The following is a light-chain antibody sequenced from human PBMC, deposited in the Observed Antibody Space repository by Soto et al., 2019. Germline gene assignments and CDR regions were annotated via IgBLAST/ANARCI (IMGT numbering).Light chain of an antibody. CDR3: QQYNNWPPT. Sequence: EIVMTQSPATLSVSPGERATLSCRASQSVSGNLAWYQQKPGQAPRLLIYGASTRATGIPARFSGSGSGTDFTLTISSLQTEDLPVYYCQQYNNWPPTFGQGTRLEIK. CDR2: GAS. J-gene: IGKJ5*01. V-gene: IGKV3-15*01. CDR1: QSVSGN.